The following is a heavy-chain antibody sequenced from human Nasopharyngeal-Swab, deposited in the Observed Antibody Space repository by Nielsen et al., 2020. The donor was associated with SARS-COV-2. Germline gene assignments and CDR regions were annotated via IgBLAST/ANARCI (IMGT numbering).Heavy chain of an antibody. CDR3: TTDREIQLWLKGYFDY. CDR1: GFTFSNAW. V-gene: IGHV3-15*01. J-gene: IGHJ4*02. Sequence: GESLKISCAASGFTFSNAWMSWVRQAPGKGLEWVGRIKSKTDGGTTDYAAPVKGRFTISRDDSKNTLYPQMNSLKTEDTAVYYCTTDREIQLWLKGYFDYWGQGTLVTVSS. D-gene: IGHD5-18*01. CDR2: IKSKTDGGTT.